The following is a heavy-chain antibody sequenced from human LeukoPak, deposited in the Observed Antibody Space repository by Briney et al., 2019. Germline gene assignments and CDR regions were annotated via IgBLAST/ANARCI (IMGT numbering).Heavy chain of an antibody. V-gene: IGHV3-11*04. CDR2: ISSSGSTI. D-gene: IGHD2-21*01. CDR3: ARVGMISYSLDY. Sequence: GGSLRLSCAASGFTFSDYYMTWIRQAPGKGLEWVSYISSSGSTIYYADSVRGRFTISRDNAKNTLYLQMNSLRAEDTAVYYCARVGMISYSLDYWGQGTLVTVSS. J-gene: IGHJ4*02. CDR1: GFTFSDYY.